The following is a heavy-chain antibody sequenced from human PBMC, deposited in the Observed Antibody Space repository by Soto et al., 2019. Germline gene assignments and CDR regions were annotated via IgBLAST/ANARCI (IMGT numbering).Heavy chain of an antibody. J-gene: IGHJ6*02. V-gene: IGHV3-33*01. CDR2: IWYDGSNK. Sequence: PGGSLRLSCAASGFTFSSYGMHWVRQAPGKGLEWVAVIWYDGSNKYYADSVKGRFTISRDNSKNTLYLQMNSMRAEDTAVYYCAREGGYSSSSSGYYYGMDVWGQGTTVTVSS. D-gene: IGHD6-6*01. CDR1: GFTFSSYG. CDR3: AREGGYSSSSSGYYYGMDV.